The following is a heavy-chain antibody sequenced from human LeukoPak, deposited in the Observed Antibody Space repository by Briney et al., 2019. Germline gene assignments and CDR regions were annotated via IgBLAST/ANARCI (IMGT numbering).Heavy chain of an antibody. J-gene: IGHJ5*02. V-gene: IGHV1-8*01. CDR3: ARVRDQLLSSGPFDP. CDR2: MNPNSGNT. Sequence: ASVKVSCKASGYTFTSYDINWMRQATGQGLEWMGWMNPNSGNTGYAQKFQGRVAMTRNTSISTAYMELSSLRSEDTAVYYCARVRDQLLSSGPFDPWGQGTLVTVSS. CDR1: GYTFTSYD. D-gene: IGHD2-2*01.